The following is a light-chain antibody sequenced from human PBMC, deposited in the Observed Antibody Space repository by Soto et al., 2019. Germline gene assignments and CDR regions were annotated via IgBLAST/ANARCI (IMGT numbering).Light chain of an antibody. CDR1: SSDVGGYNY. CDR3: SSYTSSSTLL. Sequence: QSALTQPASVSGSPGQSITISCTGTSSDVGGYNYVSWYQQHPGKAPKLMIYDVSNRPSGVSNRFSASKSDNTASLTISGLQAEDEADYYCSSYTSSSTLLFGGGTKLTVL. J-gene: IGLJ2*01. CDR2: DVS. V-gene: IGLV2-14*03.